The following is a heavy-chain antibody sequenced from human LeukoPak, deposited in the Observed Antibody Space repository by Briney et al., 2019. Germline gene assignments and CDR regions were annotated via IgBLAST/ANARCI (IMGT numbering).Heavy chain of an antibody. CDR2: IHTSGST. J-gene: IGHJ4*02. CDR3: AGRAQTTGWSFDY. Sequence: SGTLSLTCIVSGGSISSYYWSWIRQPAGKGLEWIGQIHTSGSTNYKLSLKSRGAMSVDTSKNQFSLELSSVTAADTAVYYCAGRAQTTGWSFDYWGQGALVTVSS. V-gene: IGHV4-4*07. CDR1: GGSISSYY. D-gene: IGHD6-19*01.